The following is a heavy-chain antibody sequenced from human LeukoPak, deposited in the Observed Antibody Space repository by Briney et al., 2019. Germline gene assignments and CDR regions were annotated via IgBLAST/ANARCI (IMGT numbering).Heavy chain of an antibody. V-gene: IGHV1-3*01. CDR3: ARGYDPLDY. CDR1: GYTFIRYI. CDR2: INAGNGNT. Sequence: ASVKVSCKASGYTFIRYIIHWMRQAPGQRLEWMGWINAGNGNTKYSQKFQGRVTITRDTSASTAYMELSSLRSEDTAVYYCARGYDPLDYWGQGTLVTASS. J-gene: IGHJ4*02. D-gene: IGHD1-1*01.